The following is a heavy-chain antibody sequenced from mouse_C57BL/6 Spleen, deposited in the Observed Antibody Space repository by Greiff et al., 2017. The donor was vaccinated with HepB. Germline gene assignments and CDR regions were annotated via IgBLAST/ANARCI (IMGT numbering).Heavy chain of an antibody. CDR2: IYPGDGDT. Sequence: QVQLQQSGAELVKPGASVKISCKASGYAFSSYWMNWVKQRPGKGLEWIGQIYPGDGDTNYNGKFKGKATLTADKSSSTAYMQLSSLTSEDSAVYFCARLAEYDYDGNYWGQSTTLTVSS. J-gene: IGHJ2*01. V-gene: IGHV1-80*01. CDR3: ARLAEYDYDGNY. D-gene: IGHD2-4*01. CDR1: GYAFSSYW.